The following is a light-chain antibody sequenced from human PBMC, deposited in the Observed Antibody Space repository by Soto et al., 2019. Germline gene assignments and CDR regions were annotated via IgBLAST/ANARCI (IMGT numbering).Light chain of an antibody. V-gene: IGKV1-5*03. Sequence: IQLTQSPSSLSASVGDRVTITCRASQDVTGYLAWYQKKPGKAPKLLIYKASTLKSGVPSRFSGSGSGTEFTLTISSLQPDDFATYYCQHYHSYSEAFGQGTKVDIK. CDR1: QDVTGY. CDR2: KAS. CDR3: QHYHSYSEA. J-gene: IGKJ1*01.